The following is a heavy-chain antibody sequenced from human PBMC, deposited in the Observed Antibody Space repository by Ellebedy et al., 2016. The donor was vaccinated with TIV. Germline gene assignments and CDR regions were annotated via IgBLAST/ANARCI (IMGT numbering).Heavy chain of an antibody. Sequence: AASVKVSCKASGYTFSAFYIHWVRQPPGQGLEWMGRLNLSDGSTSYAQKFQGRVTMTRDTSTSTVYMELSSLRSEDTAVYSCARGSVYDSSGYYYGGRSDAWGQGSLVTVSS. J-gene: IGHJ5*02. V-gene: IGHV1-46*01. CDR1: GYTFSAFY. CDR2: LNLSDGST. CDR3: ARGSVYDSSGYYYGGRSDA. D-gene: IGHD3-22*01.